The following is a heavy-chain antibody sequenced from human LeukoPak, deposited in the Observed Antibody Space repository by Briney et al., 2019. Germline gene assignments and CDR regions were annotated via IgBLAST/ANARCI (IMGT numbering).Heavy chain of an antibody. D-gene: IGHD2-15*01. Sequence: GASVKVSCKASGGTFSSYAISWVRQAPGQGLEWMGGIIPIFGTANYAQKFQGRVTITADKSTSTAYMELSSLRSEDTAVYYCAVGGYCSGGSCYPNWFDPWGQGTLVTVSS. CDR2: IIPIFGTA. J-gene: IGHJ5*02. V-gene: IGHV1-69*06. CDR1: GGTFSSYA. CDR3: AVGGYCSGGSCYPNWFDP.